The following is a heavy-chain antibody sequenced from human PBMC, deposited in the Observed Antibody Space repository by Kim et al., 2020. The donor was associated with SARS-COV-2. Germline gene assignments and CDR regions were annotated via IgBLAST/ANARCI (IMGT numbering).Heavy chain of an antibody. CDR3: ARDRSYPPYYDSSGYYPY. V-gene: IGHV4-61*02. Sequence: SETLSLTCTVSGGSISSSSYYWSWIRQPAGKGLEWIGSIYTSGSTNYNPSLKSRVSISVDTSKNQFSLKLSSVTAADTAVYYCARDRSYPPYYDSSGYYPYWDQGTLVTVSS. J-gene: IGHJ4*02. CDR2: IYTSGST. CDR1: GGSISSSSYY. D-gene: IGHD3-22*01.